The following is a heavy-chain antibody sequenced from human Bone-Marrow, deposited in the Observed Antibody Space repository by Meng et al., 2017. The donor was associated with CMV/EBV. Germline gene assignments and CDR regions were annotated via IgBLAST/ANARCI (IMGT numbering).Heavy chain of an antibody. CDR3: ARVSYYDFWSGYSNWVDP. CDR2: IYYSGST. V-gene: IGHV4-59*01. CDR1: GGSISSYY. D-gene: IGHD3-3*01. Sequence: SETLSLTCTVSGGSISSYYRSWIRQPPGKGLEWIGYIYYSGSTNYNPSLKSRVTISVDTSKNQFSLMLSSVTAADTAVYYCARVSYYDFWSGYSNWVDPWGHGTLVTVSS. J-gene: IGHJ5*02.